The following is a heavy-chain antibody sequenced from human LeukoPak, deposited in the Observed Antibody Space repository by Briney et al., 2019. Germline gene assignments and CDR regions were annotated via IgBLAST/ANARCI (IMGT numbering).Heavy chain of an antibody. CDR3: ARDCGSINCPHYYHYGLDV. CDR1: GYTFTDFG. J-gene: IGHJ6*02. V-gene: IGHV1-18*01. CDR2: ISAYNGHA. D-gene: IGHD2-2*01. Sequence: GASVKASCKASGYTFTDFGITWVRQAPGQGLEWLGWISAYNGHANYAQRLQGRATMTTDTTTSTAYMEVTSLRSDDTAVYYCARDCGSINCPHYYHYGLDVWGQGTTITVSS.